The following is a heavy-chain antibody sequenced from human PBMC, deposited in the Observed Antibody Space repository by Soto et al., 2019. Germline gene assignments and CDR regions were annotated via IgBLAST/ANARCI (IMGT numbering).Heavy chain of an antibody. CDR3: ARHAGIAAAHRDYFDY. D-gene: IGHD6-13*01. CDR2: IYYSGST. Sequence: SETLSLTWTVSGGSISSYYWSWIRQPPGKGLEWIGYIYYSGSTNYNPSLKSRVTISVDTSKNQFSLKLSSVTAADTAVYYFARHAGIAAAHRDYFDYWGQGTLVTVSS. J-gene: IGHJ4*02. CDR1: GGSISSYY. V-gene: IGHV4-59*08.